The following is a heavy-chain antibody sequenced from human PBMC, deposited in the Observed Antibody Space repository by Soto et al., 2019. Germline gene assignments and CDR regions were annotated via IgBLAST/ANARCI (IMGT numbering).Heavy chain of an antibody. V-gene: IGHV1-18*04. CDR3: ARGDYYFDY. CDR2: ISGYNGDT. Sequence: ASVKVSCKASGYTFTRHGISWVRQAPGQGLEWMGWISGYNGDTKYAPKFQGRVTMTKDTSTSTAYMELRSLTSDDTAVYYCARGDYYFDYWGQGTLVTVSS. J-gene: IGHJ4*02. CDR1: GYTFTRHG.